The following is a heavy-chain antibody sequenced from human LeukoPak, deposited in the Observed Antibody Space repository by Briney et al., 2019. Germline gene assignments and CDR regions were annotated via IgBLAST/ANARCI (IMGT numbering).Heavy chain of an antibody. CDR1: DVFTSSYY. Sequence: SETLSLTCTVSDVFTSSYYWSWIRQPPGKGLEWIGYIYYSGSTRYNPSLKSRVTISVDTSKNQFSLRLSSVTAADTAVYYCARTPSYFDYWGQGTLVTVSS. CDR2: IYYSGST. CDR3: ARTPSYFDY. J-gene: IGHJ4*02. V-gene: IGHV4-59*08.